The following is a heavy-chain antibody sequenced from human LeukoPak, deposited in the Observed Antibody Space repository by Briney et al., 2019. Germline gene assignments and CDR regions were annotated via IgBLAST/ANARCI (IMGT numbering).Heavy chain of an antibody. CDR2: IYYSGST. D-gene: IGHD3-9*01. CDR1: GGSISSSSYY. Sequence: SETLSLTCTVSGGSISSSSYYWGWIRQPPGKGLEWIGSIYYSGSTYYNPSLKSRVTISVDTSKNQFSLKLSSVTAADTAVYYCATLAGYYDILTGYYKELLYFDYWGQGTLVTVSS. J-gene: IGHJ4*02. V-gene: IGHV4-39*01. CDR3: ATLAGYYDILTGYYKELLYFDY.